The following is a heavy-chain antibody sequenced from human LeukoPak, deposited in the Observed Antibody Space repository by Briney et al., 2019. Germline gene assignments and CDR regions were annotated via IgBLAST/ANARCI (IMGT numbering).Heavy chain of an antibody. D-gene: IGHD6-13*01. CDR3: ARAHQDSSSWYNKDYFDY. CDR1: GGSISSYY. J-gene: IGHJ4*02. V-gene: IGHV4-4*08. Sequence: SETLSLTCTVSGGSISSYYWSWIRQPPGKGLEWIGYIYTSGSTNYNPSLKSRVTISVDTSKNQFSLKLSSVTAADTAVYYCARAHQDSSSWYNKDYFDYWGQETLVTVSS. CDR2: IYTSGST.